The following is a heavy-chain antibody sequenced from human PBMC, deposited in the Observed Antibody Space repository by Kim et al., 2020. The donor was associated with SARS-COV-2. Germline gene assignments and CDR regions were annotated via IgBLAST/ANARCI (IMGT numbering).Heavy chain of an antibody. CDR2: IKQDGSEE. J-gene: IGHJ4*02. V-gene: IGHV3-7*01. Sequence: GGSLRLSCAASGFSLSPYWMTWVRQAPGKGLEWVANIKQDGSEENYVDSVKGRFSISRDNVKKSLFLQMNSLRAEDTGIYYCAREYSGYEFDYLDSWGQGTLVTVSS. CDR1: GFSLSPYW. CDR3: AREYSGYEFDYLDS. D-gene: IGHD5-12*01.